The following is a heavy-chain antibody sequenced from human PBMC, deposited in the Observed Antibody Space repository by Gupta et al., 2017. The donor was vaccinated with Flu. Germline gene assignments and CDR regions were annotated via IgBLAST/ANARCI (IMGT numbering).Heavy chain of an antibody. CDR1: GGTFSSYA. V-gene: IGHV1-69*01. D-gene: IGHD1-14*01. J-gene: IGHJ6*02. CDR2: IIPIFGTA. CDR3: ARDLKKSFPEGDYYYGMDV. Sequence: QVQLVQSGAEVKKPGSSVKVSCKASGGTFSSYAISWVRQAPGQGLEWMGGIIPIFGTANYAQKFQGRVTITADESTSTAYMELSSLRSEDTAVYYCARDLKKSFPEGDYYYGMDVWGQGTTVTVSS.